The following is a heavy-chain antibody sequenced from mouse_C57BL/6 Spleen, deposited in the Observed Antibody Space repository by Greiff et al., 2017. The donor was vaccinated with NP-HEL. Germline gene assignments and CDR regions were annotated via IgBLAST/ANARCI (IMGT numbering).Heavy chain of an antibody. CDR3: ARTSYYYGSSYGY. D-gene: IGHD1-1*01. CDR2: IYPGSGST. J-gene: IGHJ2*01. CDR1: GYTFTSYW. Sequence: VQLQQPGAELVKPGASVKMSCKASGYTFTSYWITWVKQRPGQGLEWIGDIYPGSGSTNYNEKFKSKATLTVDTSSSTAYMQLSSLTSEDSAVYYCARTSYYYGSSYGYWGQGTTLTVSS. V-gene: IGHV1-55*01.